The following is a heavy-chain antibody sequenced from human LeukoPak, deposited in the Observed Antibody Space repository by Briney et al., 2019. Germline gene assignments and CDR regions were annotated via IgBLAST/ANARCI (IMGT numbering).Heavy chain of an antibody. CDR2: IYTSGST. Sequence: SETLSLTCTVSGGSISSYYWSWIRQPAGKGLEWIGRIYTSGSTNYNPPLKSRVTMSVDTSKNQFSLKLSSVTAADTAVYYCAREIVDTANERYYYYYMDVWGKGTTVTISS. CDR1: GGSISSYY. J-gene: IGHJ6*03. CDR3: AREIVDTANERYYYYYMDV. V-gene: IGHV4-4*07. D-gene: IGHD5-18*01.